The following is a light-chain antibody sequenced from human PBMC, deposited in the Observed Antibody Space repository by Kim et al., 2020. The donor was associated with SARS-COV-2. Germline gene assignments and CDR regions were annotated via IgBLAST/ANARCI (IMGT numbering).Light chain of an antibody. Sequence: PRKTAPLTLAGTHIGIKTVHWYQPKPSLAPVLVIYYVSHPPSGIPEQFSGSNSGNTATLPFRWVESGDEAFYYCQVWDSISDHRVFGGGTQLTFL. CDR3: QVWDSISDHRV. CDR2: YVS. V-gene: IGLV3-21*04. J-gene: IGLJ2*01. CDR1: HIGIKT.